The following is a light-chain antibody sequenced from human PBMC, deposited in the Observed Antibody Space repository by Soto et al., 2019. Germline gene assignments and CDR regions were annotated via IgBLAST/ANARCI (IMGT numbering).Light chain of an antibody. Sequence: QSALTQPASVSGSPGQSITISCTGTSSDVGGYNYVSWYQQHPGKAPKLMIYDVSNRPSGVSNRFSGSKSGNTAALTISGLEDEDDADYYCSSYTSSSAVVFGVGTKLTVL. J-gene: IGLJ2*01. CDR2: DVS. V-gene: IGLV2-14*01. CDR3: SSYTSSSAVV. CDR1: SSDVGGYNY.